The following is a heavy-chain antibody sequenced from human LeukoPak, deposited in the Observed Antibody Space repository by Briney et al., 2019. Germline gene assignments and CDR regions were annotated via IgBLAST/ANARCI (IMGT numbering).Heavy chain of an antibody. CDR1: GFTLCSYG. CDR3: ARDVLPGSSWYYFDY. V-gene: IGHV3-33*01. D-gene: IGHD6-13*01. CDR2: IWYDGSNK. Sequence: GGSLRLSCVASGFTLCSYGMYWVRQALGKGLEWVAVIWYDGSNKYYADSVKGRSTISRDNSKNTLYLQMNSLRAEDTAVCYCARDVLPGSSWYYFDYWGQGTLVTVSS. J-gene: IGHJ4*02.